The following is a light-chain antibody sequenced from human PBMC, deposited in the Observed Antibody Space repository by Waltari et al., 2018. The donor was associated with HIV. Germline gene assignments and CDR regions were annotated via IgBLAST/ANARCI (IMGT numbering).Light chain of an antibody. CDR2: LNNDGSH. Sequence: QLILTQSPSASASLGASVKLTCTLISGHSTYAIACLQHPPEKGPRFLMKLNNDGSHTRGDGIPDRFSGSSSGAERYLTISSLQSEDEADYYCQTWDTGPWVFGGGTKLTVL. J-gene: IGLJ3*02. CDR3: QTWDTGPWV. V-gene: IGLV4-69*01. CDR1: SGHSTYA.